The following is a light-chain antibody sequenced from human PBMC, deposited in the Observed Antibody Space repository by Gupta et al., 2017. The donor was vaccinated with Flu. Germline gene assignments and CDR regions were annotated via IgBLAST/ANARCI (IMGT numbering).Light chain of an antibody. J-gene: IGKJ2*01. V-gene: IGKV3-20*01. CDR3: QQYGSSPGYT. CDR1: QSVSSGY. CDR2: GAF. Sequence: EIVLTQSPGTLSLSPGERATLSCRASQSVSSGYLAWYQQKPGQAPRLLIYGAFSRATGIPDRFSGSGSGTDFTLTISRLEPEDFAVYYCQQYGSSPGYTFGQGTKLEIK.